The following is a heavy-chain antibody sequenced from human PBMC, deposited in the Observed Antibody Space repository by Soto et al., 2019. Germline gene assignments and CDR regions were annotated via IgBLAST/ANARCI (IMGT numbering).Heavy chain of an antibody. CDR2: ISSSGSTI. J-gene: IGHJ6*02. V-gene: IGHV3-48*03. D-gene: IGHD3-3*01. Sequence: LRLSCAASGFPFSSYEMNWVRQAPGKGLEWVSYISSSGSTIYYADSVKGRFTISRDNAKNSLYLQMNSLRAEDTAVYYCARDRISDFWSGMDVWGQGTTVTVSS. CDR1: GFPFSSYE. CDR3: ARDRISDFWSGMDV.